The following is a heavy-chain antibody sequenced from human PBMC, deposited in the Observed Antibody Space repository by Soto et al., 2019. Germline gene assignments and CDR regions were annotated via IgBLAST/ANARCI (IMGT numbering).Heavy chain of an antibody. CDR3: VKDFGSGYLQVGADL. J-gene: IGHJ5*02. CDR2: ISYDGRNE. CDR1: GFAFSSRG. Sequence: GGSLRLSCRASGFAFSSRGMHWVRQAPGKGLEWVALISYDGRNEKYAESPKGRLTISRDNSESTLYLQMNGLRPEDAAVYYCVKDFGSGYLQVGADLWGQGTQVTVSS. D-gene: IGHD2-15*01. V-gene: IGHV3-30*18.